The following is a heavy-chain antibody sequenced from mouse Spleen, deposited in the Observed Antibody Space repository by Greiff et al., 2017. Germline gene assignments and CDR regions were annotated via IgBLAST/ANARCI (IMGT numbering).Heavy chain of an antibody. V-gene: IGHV1-5*01. J-gene: IGHJ3*01. CDR1: GYTFTSYT. CDR3: TTLITTVPREFAY. D-gene: IGHD1-1*01. CDR2: IYPGNSDT. Sequence: VQLQQSGAELARPGASVKMSCKASGYTFTSYTMHWVKQRPGQGLEWIGAIYPGNSDTSYNQKFKGKAKLTAVTSASTAYMELSSLTNEDSAVYYCTTLITTVPREFAYWGQGTLVTVSA.